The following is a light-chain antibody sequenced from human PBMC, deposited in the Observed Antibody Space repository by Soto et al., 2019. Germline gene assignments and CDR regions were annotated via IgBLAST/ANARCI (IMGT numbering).Light chain of an antibody. J-gene: IGLJ1*01. CDR2: DVD. CDR1: SSDVGGYNY. V-gene: IGLV2-14*01. CDR3: SSYTSSSTGV. Sequence: QSALTQPASVSGSPGQSITISCTGTSSDVGGYNYVSWYQQHPGKAPKLMIYDVDNRPSGVSNRFSGSKSGNTASLTISGLQAEDEADYYCSSYTSSSTGVFGTGTKVT.